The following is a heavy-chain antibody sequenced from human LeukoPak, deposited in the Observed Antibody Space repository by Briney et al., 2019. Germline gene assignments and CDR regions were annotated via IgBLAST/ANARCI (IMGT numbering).Heavy chain of an antibody. D-gene: IGHD3-10*01. CDR3: AKTATMVRGVQNFDY. CDR2: ISGSGGST. CDR1: GFTFSGYA. J-gene: IGHJ4*02. Sequence: GGSLRLSCAASGFTFSGYAMSWVRQAPGKGLEWVSAISGSGGSTYYADSVKGRFTISRDNSKNTLYLQMNSLRAEDTAVYYCAKTATMVRGVQNFDYWGQGTLVTVSS. V-gene: IGHV3-23*01.